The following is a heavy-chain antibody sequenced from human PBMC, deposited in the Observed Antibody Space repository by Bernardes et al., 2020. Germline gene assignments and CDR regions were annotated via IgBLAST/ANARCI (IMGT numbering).Heavy chain of an antibody. V-gene: IGHV3-23*01. J-gene: IGHJ4*02. CDR3: ARRGITMIVVVIKDYYFDY. Sequence: GSLRLSFAASGFTFSSYAMSWVRQAPGKGLEWVSAISGSGGSTYYADSVKGRFTISRDNSKNTLYLQMNSLRAEDTAVYYCARRGITMIVVVIKDYYFDYWGQGTLVTVSS. D-gene: IGHD3-22*01. CDR1: GFTFSSYA. CDR2: ISGSGGST.